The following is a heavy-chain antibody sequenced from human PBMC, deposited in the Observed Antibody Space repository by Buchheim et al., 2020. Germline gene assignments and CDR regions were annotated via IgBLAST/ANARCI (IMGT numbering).Heavy chain of an antibody. D-gene: IGHD2-15*01. CDR1: GGSISSYY. CDR3: ARHVRYCSGGSCYPAYYYGMDV. CDR2: IYYSGST. J-gene: IGHJ6*02. V-gene: IGHV4-59*08. Sequence: QVQLQESGPGLVKPSETLSLTCTVSGGSISSYYWSWIRQPPGKGLEWIGYIYYSGSTNYNPSLKSRVTISVDTSTNQFSLKLSSVTAADTAVYYCARHVRYCSGGSCYPAYYYGMDVWGQGTT.